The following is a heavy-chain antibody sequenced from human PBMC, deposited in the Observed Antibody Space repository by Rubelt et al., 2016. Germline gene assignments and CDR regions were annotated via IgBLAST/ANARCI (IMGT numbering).Heavy chain of an antibody. D-gene: IGHD4-17*01. V-gene: IGHV4-59*01. CDR2: IYYSGST. CDR3: AGNDYGDYDDAFDI. CDR1: GGSISSYY. J-gene: IGHJ3*02. Sequence: QVQLQESGPGLVKPSETLSLTCTVSGGSISSYYWNWIRQPPGKGLEWIGCIYYSGSTNYNPSLKSRVTISVAKSKNQFSLRLRSVAAEGTAVYYCAGNDYGDYDDAFDIWGQGTMVTVAS.